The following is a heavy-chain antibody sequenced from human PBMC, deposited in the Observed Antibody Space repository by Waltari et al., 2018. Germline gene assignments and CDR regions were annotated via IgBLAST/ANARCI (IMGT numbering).Heavy chain of an antibody. CDR2: IYTSGST. Sequence: QVQLQESGPGLVKPSETLSLTCTVSGGSISSYYWSWIRQPAGKGLEWIGRIYTSGSTNYNPSLKSRVTMSVDTSKNQFSLKLSSVTAADTAVYYCGGVSSGTIGPWDYYYYMDVWGKGTTVTVSS. D-gene: IGHD3-22*01. V-gene: IGHV4-4*07. CDR3: GGVSSGTIGPWDYYYYMDV. J-gene: IGHJ6*03. CDR1: GGSISSYY.